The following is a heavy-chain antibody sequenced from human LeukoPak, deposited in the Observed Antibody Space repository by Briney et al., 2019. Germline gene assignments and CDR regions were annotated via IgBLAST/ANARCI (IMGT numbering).Heavy chain of an antibody. Sequence: PSETLSLTCTVSGGSISSYYWSWIRQPPGKGLEWIGYIYYSGSTNYNPSLKSRVTISVDTSKNQFPLKLSSVTAADTAVYYCARGVYTAYFDYWGQGTLVTVSS. J-gene: IGHJ4*02. D-gene: IGHD5-18*01. CDR1: GGSISSYY. V-gene: IGHV4-59*01. CDR3: ARGVYTAYFDY. CDR2: IYYSGST.